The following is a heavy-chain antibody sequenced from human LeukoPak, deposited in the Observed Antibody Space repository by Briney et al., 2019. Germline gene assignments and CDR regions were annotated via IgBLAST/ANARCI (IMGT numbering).Heavy chain of an antibody. Sequence: ASVKVSCKASGYTFTGYYMHWVRQAPGQGLEWMGWINPNSGGTNYAQKFQGRVTMTRDTSISTAYMELSRLRSDGTAVYYCARDVEDIVVVVAASPYNWFDPWGQGTLVTVSS. D-gene: IGHD2-15*01. CDR3: ARDVEDIVVVVAASPYNWFDP. J-gene: IGHJ5*02. V-gene: IGHV1-2*02. CDR1: GYTFTGYY. CDR2: INPNSGGT.